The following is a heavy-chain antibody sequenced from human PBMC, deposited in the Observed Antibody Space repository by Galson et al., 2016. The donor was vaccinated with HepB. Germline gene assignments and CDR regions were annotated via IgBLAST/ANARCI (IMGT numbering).Heavy chain of an antibody. CDR1: GMSLATTGVG. CDR3: AHSDYGRNNWFDP. D-gene: IGHD4/OR15-4a*01. Sequence: PALVKPTQTLTLTCSFSGMSLATTGVGVGWIRQPPGKPLEWIAHIFWNDDERYSPSLRSRLAISKDTSKNQVVLTMNNMDPADTATYYCAHSDYGRNNWFDPWGQGILVTVSS. CDR2: IFWNDDE. V-gene: IGHV2-5*01. J-gene: IGHJ5*02.